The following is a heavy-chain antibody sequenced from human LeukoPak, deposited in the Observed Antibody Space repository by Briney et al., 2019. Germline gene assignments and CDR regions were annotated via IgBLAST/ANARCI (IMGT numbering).Heavy chain of an antibody. Sequence: GGSLRLSCAASGFTFSSYIMNWVRQAPGEGLEGVSSISSSSSYKTYADTGKGRLTIPRDNAKNSLYLQMNSLRAEDTAGYYCAREGVRITMIVVAPKRGMDVWGQGTTVTVSS. J-gene: IGHJ6*02. CDR3: AREGVRITMIVVAPKRGMDV. D-gene: IGHD3-22*01. CDR1: GFTFSSYI. V-gene: IGHV3-21*01. CDR2: ISSSSSYK.